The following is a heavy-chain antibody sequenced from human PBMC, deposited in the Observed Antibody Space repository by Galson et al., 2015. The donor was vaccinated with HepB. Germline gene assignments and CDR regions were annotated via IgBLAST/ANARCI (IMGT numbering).Heavy chain of an antibody. D-gene: IGHD3-10*01. Sequence: LRLSCAASGFIFDDYAMHWVRQAPGKGLEWVSGISWNTFSIAYADPVKGRFVISRDNVKNSLYLQMSGLRPEDTALYFCAKVSSGLSWFGESLDFDLWGRGSLVTVSS. V-gene: IGHV3-9*01. CDR3: AKVSSGLSWFGESLDFDL. CDR2: ISWNTFSI. J-gene: IGHJ2*01. CDR1: GFIFDDYA.